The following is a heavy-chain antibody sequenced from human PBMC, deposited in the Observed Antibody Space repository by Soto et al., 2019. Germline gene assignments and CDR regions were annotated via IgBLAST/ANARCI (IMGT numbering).Heavy chain of an antibody. J-gene: IGHJ6*03. CDR1: GFTVSSNY. CDR2: IYSGGST. D-gene: IGHD4-17*01. CDR3: AYDYGDDYYMDV. Sequence: GSLRLSCAASGFTVSSNYMSWVRQAPGKGLEWVSVIYSGGSTYYADSVKGRFTISRDNSKNTLYLQMNSLRAEDTAVYYCAYDYGDDYYMDVWGKGTTVTVSS. V-gene: IGHV3-66*01.